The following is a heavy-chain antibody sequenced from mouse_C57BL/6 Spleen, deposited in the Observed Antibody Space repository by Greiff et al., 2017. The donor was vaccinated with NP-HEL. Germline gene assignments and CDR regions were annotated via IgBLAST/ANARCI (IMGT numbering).Heavy chain of an antibody. J-gene: IGHJ3*01. CDR1: GYTFTSYW. V-gene: IGHV1-53*01. D-gene: IGHD2-4*01. Sequence: QVQLQQPGTELVKPWASVKLSCKASGYTFTSYWMHWVKQRPGQGLDWIGNINPSNGGTNYNEKFKSKATLTVDKSSSTAYMQLSSLTSEDSAVYYFAREEDYDYEGFAYWGQGTLVTVSA. CDR2: INPSNGGT. CDR3: AREEDYDYEGFAY.